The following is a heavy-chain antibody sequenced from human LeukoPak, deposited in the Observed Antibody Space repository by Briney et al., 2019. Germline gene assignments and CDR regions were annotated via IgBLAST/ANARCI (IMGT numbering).Heavy chain of an antibody. CDR3: ARVGYYYDSSGYLDY. D-gene: IGHD3-22*01. CDR2: ISAYNGNT. Sequence: ASVKVSCKASGYTFTSYGISWVRQAPGRGLEWMGWISAYNGNTNYAQKLQGRVTMTTDTSTSTAYMELRSLRSDDTAVYYCARVGYYYDSSGYLDYWGQGTLVTVSS. J-gene: IGHJ4*02. CDR1: GYTFTSYG. V-gene: IGHV1-18*01.